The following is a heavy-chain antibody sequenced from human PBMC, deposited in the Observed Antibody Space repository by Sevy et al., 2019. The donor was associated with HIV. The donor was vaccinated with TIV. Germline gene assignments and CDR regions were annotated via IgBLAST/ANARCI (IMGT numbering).Heavy chain of an antibody. Sequence: GGSLRLSCTASGFTFGDYAMSWFRQAPGKGLEWVGFIRSKAYGGTTEYAASVKGRFTISRDDSKSIAYLQMNSLKTEDTAVYYCSRLVGATTDFDYWGQGTLVTVSS. CDR2: IRSKAYGGTT. V-gene: IGHV3-49*03. CDR3: SRLVGATTDFDY. D-gene: IGHD1-26*01. CDR1: GFTFGDYA. J-gene: IGHJ4*02.